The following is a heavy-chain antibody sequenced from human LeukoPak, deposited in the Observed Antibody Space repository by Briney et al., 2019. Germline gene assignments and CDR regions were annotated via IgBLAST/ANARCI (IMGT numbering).Heavy chain of an antibody. J-gene: IGHJ4*02. CDR1: GFTFSSYG. CDR3: ARDRNAGGYVQYYFDY. CDR2: IWYDGSNK. Sequence: GGSLRLSCAASGFTFSSYGMHWVRQAPGKGLEWVAVIWYDGSNKYYADSVKGRFTISRDNSKNTLYLQMNSLRAEDTAVYYCARDRNAGGYVQYYFDYWGQGTLVTVSS. V-gene: IGHV3-33*01. D-gene: IGHD5-12*01.